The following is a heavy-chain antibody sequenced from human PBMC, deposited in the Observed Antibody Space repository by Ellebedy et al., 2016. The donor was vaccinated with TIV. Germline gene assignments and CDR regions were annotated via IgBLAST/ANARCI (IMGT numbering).Heavy chain of an antibody. Sequence: PGGSLRLSCSASGFTFSYFYMSRIRQAPGKGLEWVSYISSSSNTIYYADSVQGRFTISRDNSKNSVNLQLNSLRAEDTAIYYCARDPPYPDYWGQGTLVTVSS. CDR1: GFTFSYFY. V-gene: IGHV3-11*01. J-gene: IGHJ4*02. CDR2: ISSSSNTI. CDR3: ARDPPYPDY.